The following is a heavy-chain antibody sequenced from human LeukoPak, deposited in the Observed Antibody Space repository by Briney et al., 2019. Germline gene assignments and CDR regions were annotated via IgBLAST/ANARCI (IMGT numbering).Heavy chain of an antibody. D-gene: IGHD2-8*02. CDR2: IKSKADGGTT. J-gene: IGHJ4*02. CDR1: GITFNYAW. V-gene: IGHV3-15*01. Sequence: GGSLRLSCAASGITFNYAWMTWVRQAPGKGLEWVARIKSKADGGTTEYVAPVRGRFTISRDDSQNMLYQQMNSLNTEDSAVYYCAALGTGFFNYWGQGTLVTVSS. CDR3: AALGTGFFNY.